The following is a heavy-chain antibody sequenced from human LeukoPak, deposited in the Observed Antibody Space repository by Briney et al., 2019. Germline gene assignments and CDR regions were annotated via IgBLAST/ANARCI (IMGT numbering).Heavy chain of an antibody. V-gene: IGHV4-34*01. J-gene: IGHJ1*01. CDR2: MNHSGST. Sequence: SETLSLTYAVCGGSFSGYYWSWIRQPPAKGLEWVGEMNHSGSTNYNPYLKSRVTISVDTSKDQFSLKLSSVTAADTAVYYCARGGHPEKYDQHWGQGTLVTVSS. CDR3: ARGGHPEKYDQH. D-gene: IGHD1-14*01. CDR1: GGSFSGYY.